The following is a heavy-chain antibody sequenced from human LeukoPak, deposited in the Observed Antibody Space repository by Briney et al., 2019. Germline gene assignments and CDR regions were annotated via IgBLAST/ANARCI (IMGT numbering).Heavy chain of an antibody. Sequence: PSETLSLTCTVSGGSINNYYWTWIRQPPGKGLEWLGYISYSGSTSYIPSLKSRVTISVDTSKNQFSLKLSSVTAADTAVYYCARPGDYSGSYFDYWGQGTLVTVSS. CDR1: GGSINNYY. J-gene: IGHJ4*02. D-gene: IGHD1-26*01. V-gene: IGHV4-59*08. CDR2: ISYSGST. CDR3: ARPGDYSGSYFDY.